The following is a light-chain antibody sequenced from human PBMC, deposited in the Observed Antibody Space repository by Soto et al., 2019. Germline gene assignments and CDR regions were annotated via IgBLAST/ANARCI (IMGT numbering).Light chain of an antibody. V-gene: IGKV1-12*01. CDR3: LQANRVPLS. Sequence: EIDVTQNTSSVSASTGDRVTITSRASQGISTNLAWYQQKPGKAPKLLIYAAFSLQSGVPPRFSGSGSGTDFTLTISSLQPEDFAIYYCLQANRVPLSFGQVARLAI. J-gene: IGKJ5*01. CDR2: AAF. CDR1: QGISTN.